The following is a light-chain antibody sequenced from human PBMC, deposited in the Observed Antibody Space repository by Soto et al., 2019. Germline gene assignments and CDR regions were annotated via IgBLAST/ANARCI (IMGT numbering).Light chain of an antibody. CDR2: EVN. J-gene: IGLJ2*01. Sequence: QSVLTQPPSASGSPGQSVTISCTGTSSDIGGYNSVSWYQQHPGKAPRLMIYEVNKRPSGVPDRFSGSKSGYTASLTVSGLQAEDEADYYCSSYTRSTTVVFGGGTKLTVL. CDR1: SSDIGGYNS. V-gene: IGLV2-8*01. CDR3: SSYTRSTTVV.